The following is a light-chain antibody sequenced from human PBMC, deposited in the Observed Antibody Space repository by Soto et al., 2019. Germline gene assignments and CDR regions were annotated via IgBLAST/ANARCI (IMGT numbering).Light chain of an antibody. CDR2: EVT. V-gene: IGLV2-14*01. Sequence: QSVLTQPASVSGSPGQSITISCTGASSDVGLYDFVSWYQQHPGKAPKLLIYEVTYRPSGVSDRFSGSKSGNTASLTISGLQAEDEAVYYCSSYTSGTNLVVFFGGGTKVTVL. CDR1: SSDVGLYDF. CDR3: SSYTSGTNLVVF. J-gene: IGLJ2*01.